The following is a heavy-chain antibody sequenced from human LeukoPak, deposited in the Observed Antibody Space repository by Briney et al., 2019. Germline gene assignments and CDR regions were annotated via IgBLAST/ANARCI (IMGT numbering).Heavy chain of an antibody. CDR1: GYTFTTYG. CDR3: ARDALRGVRGVID. V-gene: IGHV1-18*01. J-gene: IGHJ4*02. D-gene: IGHD3-10*01. CDR2: ISPYNGNT. Sequence: GASVKVSCKASGYTFTTYGISWVRQAHGQGLEWMGWISPYNGNTYYAQKLQGRVTMATDTTTGTAYMELGSLRSDDTAVYYCARDALRGVRGVIDWGQGTLVIVSS.